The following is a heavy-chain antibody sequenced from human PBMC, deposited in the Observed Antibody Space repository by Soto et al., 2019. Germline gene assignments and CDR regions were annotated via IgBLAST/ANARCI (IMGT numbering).Heavy chain of an antibody. CDR1: GGSISRGGYY. J-gene: IGHJ6*02. D-gene: IGHD6-19*01. V-gene: IGHV4-31*03. Sequence: PAETLSLTCTVSGGSISRGGYYWSWIRHHPGKGLEWIGYIYYSGSTYYNPSLKSRVTISVDTSKNQFSLKLSSVTAADTAVYYCARDHIAVAGKYYYGMDVWGQGTTVTVSS. CDR2: IYYSGST. CDR3: ARDHIAVAGKYYYGMDV.